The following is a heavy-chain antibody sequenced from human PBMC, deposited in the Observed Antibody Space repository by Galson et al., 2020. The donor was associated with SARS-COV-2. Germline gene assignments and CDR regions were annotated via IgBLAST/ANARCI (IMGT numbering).Heavy chain of an antibody. V-gene: IGHV3-30*12. Sequence: GESLKISCAASGFTFSSYGMHWVRQAPGKGLEWVAFISYDGGNKYYADSVKGRFTFSRDNSKNTLYLQMNSLRAEDTAVYYCARSEHSSGWDDAFNIWGQGTMVTVSS. D-gene: IGHD6-19*01. CDR2: ISYDGGNK. CDR3: ARSEHSSGWDDAFNI. CDR1: GFTFSSYG. J-gene: IGHJ3*02.